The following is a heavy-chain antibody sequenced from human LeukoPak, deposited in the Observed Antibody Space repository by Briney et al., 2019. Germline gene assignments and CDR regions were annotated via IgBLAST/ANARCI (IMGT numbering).Heavy chain of an antibody. CDR2: INGGGYNT. V-gene: IGHV3-23*01. J-gene: IGHJ4*02. D-gene: IGHD6-19*01. CDR3: ARASGIYGSGWYFDY. Sequence: GGSLRLSRAASGFTFNNYVMSWVRQAPGKGLEWVSTINGGGYNTYYADSVKGRFTISRDNSKNTLSLQVNTLRAEDTAVYYCARASGIYGSGWYFDYWGQGTLVTVSS. CDR1: GFTFNNYV.